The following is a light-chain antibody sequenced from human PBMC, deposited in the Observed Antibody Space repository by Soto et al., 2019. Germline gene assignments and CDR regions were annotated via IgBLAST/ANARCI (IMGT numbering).Light chain of an antibody. CDR1: QSVSSIY. V-gene: IGKV3-20*01. CDR2: ATS. J-gene: IGKJ1*01. Sequence: EIVMTQSPATLSLSPGERATLSCRASQSVSSIYLAWYQQKPGQAPRLLIYATSSRATGSPARCSGSGAGTDVSLTISRLVPEDYAVDYCQQYGDSPWTFGQGTKVDIK. CDR3: QQYGDSPWT.